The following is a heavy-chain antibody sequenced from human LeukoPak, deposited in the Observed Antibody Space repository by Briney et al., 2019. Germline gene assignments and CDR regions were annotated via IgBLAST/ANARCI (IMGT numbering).Heavy chain of an antibody. CDR3: ARDRVITFGGVIVTYYFDY. Sequence: SETLSLTCTVSGGSISSYYWSWIRQPPGKGLEWIGYIYYSGSTNYNPPLKSRVTISVDTSKNQFSLKLSSVTAADTAVYYCARDRVITFGGVIVTYYFDYWGQGTLVTVSS. V-gene: IGHV4-59*01. J-gene: IGHJ4*02. D-gene: IGHD3-16*02. CDR2: IYYSGST. CDR1: GGSISSYY.